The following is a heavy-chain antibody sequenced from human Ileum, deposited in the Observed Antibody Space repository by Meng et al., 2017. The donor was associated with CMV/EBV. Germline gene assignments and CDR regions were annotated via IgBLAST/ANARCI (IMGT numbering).Heavy chain of an antibody. D-gene: IGHD2-2*01. CDR2: ISFDGSNK. Sequence: YAMHWVRQAPGKGLEWVAVISFDGSNKYYADSVKGGFTISRDNSKNTLYLEVISLRAEDSAVYYCARDWIDCSRTCCPRGSLTYFDYWGQGTLVTVSS. CDR1: YA. V-gene: IGHV3-30*04. J-gene: IGHJ4*02. CDR3: ARDWIDCSRTCCPRGSLTYFDY.